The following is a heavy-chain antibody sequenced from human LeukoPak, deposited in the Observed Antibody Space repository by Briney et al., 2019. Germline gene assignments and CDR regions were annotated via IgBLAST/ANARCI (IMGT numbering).Heavy chain of an antibody. CDR3: ARPPSGDLGAFDI. CDR2: IYTSGST. D-gene: IGHD3-10*01. V-gene: IGHV4-61*02. CDR1: GGSISSGSYY. Sequence: SQTLSLTCTVSGGSISSGSYYWSWIRQPAGKGLEWIGRIYTSGSTNYNPSLKSRVTISVDTSKNQFSLKLSSVTAADTAVYYCARPPSGDLGAFDIWGQGTMVTVSS. J-gene: IGHJ3*02.